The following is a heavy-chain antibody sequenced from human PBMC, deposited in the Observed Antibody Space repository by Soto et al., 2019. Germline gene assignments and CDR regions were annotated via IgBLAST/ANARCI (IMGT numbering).Heavy chain of an antibody. V-gene: IGHV1-2*04. Sequence: QVQLVQSGAEVKKPGASVKVSCKASGYTFTGYYMHWVRKAPGQGLEWMGWINPNSGGTNYAQKFQGWVTMTRDTSIRTSEMELSRLRSDDTGVDYCAIGGAAAGTPVAGMDVWGQGTTVTVSS. D-gene: IGHD6-13*01. CDR1: GYTFTGYY. CDR2: INPNSGGT. CDR3: AIGGAAAGTPVAGMDV. J-gene: IGHJ6*02.